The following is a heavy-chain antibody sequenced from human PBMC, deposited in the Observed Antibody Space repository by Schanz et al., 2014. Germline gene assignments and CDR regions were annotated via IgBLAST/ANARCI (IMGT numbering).Heavy chain of an antibody. V-gene: IGHV1-18*01. CDR1: GYTFTSSG. D-gene: IGHD1-26*01. J-gene: IGHJ4*02. CDR3: ARDRDQWDGNYLDY. CDR2: IGGSDGNT. Sequence: QVQLVQSGAELKNPGASVKVSCKASGYTFTSSGFSWVRQAPGQGLEWMGWIGGSDGNTNFAQKFQGRVTMTTDTSTSTVYMELRSLTSDDSAVYYCARDRDQWDGNYLDYWGQGTLVTVSS.